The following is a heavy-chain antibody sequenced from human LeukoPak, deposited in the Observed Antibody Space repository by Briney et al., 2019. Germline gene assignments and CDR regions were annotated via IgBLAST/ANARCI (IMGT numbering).Heavy chain of an antibody. CDR2: LNHSEST. D-gene: IGHD5-12*01. V-gene: IGHV4-34*01. J-gene: IGHJ4*02. Sequence: NASETLSLTCAVYGGSFSGYYWSWIRQPPGTALEWIGELNHSESTNYNPSLKSRVTISVDTSKNQFSLKLSSVTAADTAVYYCARGYSGYDPFDYWGQGTLVTVSS. CDR3: ARGYSGYDPFDY. CDR1: GGSFSGYY.